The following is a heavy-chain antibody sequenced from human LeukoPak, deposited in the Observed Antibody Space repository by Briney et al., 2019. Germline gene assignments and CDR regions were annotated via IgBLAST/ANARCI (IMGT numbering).Heavy chain of an antibody. J-gene: IGHJ4*02. CDR3: ARFGYSGWTLEY. V-gene: IGHV3-7*01. D-gene: IGHD5-12*01. Sequence: GGSLRLSCAASGFSFRDFWMTWVRQAPGKGLEWVANINQGGSVKYYVDSVKGRFTISRDDAKRSLYVQMNSLRDEDTAVYYCARFGYSGWTLEYWGQGTLVTVSS. CDR1: GFSFRDFW. CDR2: INQGGSVK.